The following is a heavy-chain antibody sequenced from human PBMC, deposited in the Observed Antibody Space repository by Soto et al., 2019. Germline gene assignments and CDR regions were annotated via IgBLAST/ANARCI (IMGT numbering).Heavy chain of an antibody. CDR1: GGSVSSGSYY. CDR3: ARDSYCISTSCYGVHWFDP. V-gene: IGHV4-61*01. CDR2: IYYSGST. J-gene: IGHJ5*02. Sequence: SETLSLTCTVSGGSVSSGSYYWSWIRQPPGKGLEWIGYIYYSGSTNYNPSLKSRVTISVDTSKNQFSLKLSSVTAADTAVYYCARDSYCISTSCYGVHWFDPWGQGTLVT. D-gene: IGHD2-2*01.